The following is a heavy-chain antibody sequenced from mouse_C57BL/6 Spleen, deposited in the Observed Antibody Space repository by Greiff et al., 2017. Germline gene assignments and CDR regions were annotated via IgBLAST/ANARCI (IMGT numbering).Heavy chain of an antibody. J-gene: IGHJ2*01. V-gene: IGHV1-82*01. Sequence: QVQLKESGPELVQPGASVKISCKASGYAFSSSWMNWVKQRPGKGLEWIGRIYPGDGDTNYNGTFKGKATLTADKSSSKAYMQLSSLTSEDSAIYFCARILITAVVAEDYFDDWGQGTTLTVSS. CDR1: GYAFSSSW. CDR2: IYPGDGDT. D-gene: IGHD1-1*01. CDR3: ARILITAVVAEDYFDD.